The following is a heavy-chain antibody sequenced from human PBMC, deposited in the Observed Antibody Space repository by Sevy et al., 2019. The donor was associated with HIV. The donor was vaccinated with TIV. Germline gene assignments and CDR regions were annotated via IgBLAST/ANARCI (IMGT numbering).Heavy chain of an antibody. CDR2: ISTSGSSI. V-gene: IGHV3-48*03. D-gene: IGHD2-8*01. J-gene: IGHJ5*02. Sequence: GGSLRLSCTASGFTFSSYDMNWVRQAPGKGLEWVSKISTSGSSIYYSDSVKGRFTISRDNAKNSLNLQMNSLRAEDSAVYYCTRNGGAFDNGFDPWGQGTLVTVSS. CDR3: TRNGGAFDNGFDP. CDR1: GFTFSSYD.